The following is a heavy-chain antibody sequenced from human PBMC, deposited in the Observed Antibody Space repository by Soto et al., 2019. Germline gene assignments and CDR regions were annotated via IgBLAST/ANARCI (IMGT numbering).Heavy chain of an antibody. V-gene: IGHV4-39*01. J-gene: IGHJ3*02. CDR1: GGSIISSSYY. CDR2: IYNSRTT. D-gene: IGHD4-17*01. Sequence: SETLSLTCTVSGGSIISSSYYWGWIRQPPGKGLEWIGNIYNSRTTYYNPSLKSRVTISADTSKNQFSLKLSSVTAADTAVYYCASPVDYGGNSGHAFDIWGQGATVTVSS. CDR3: ASPVDYGGNSGHAFDI.